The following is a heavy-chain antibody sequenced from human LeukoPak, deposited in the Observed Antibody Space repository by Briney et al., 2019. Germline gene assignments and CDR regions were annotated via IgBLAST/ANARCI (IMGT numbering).Heavy chain of an antibody. V-gene: IGHV3-53*01. CDR3: ARDPYSAGWYDH. D-gene: IGHD5-12*01. CDR2: IYTGGST. Sequence: GGSLRLSCAASGFTVSSNYMSWVRQAPGKGLEWVSLIYTGGSTYYADSVKGRFTISRDNSKNTPYLQMNSLRAEDTAVYYCARDPYSAGWYDHWGQGTLVTVSS. CDR1: GFTVSSNY. J-gene: IGHJ5*02.